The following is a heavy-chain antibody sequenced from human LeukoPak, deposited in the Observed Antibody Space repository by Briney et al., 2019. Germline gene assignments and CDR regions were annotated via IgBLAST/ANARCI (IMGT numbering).Heavy chain of an antibody. CDR3: ARESTRSGWYKFLPGY. Sequence: ASVKLSFKSSGYTFTFNYMHWVRQPPAQGLEWMGWINPNSSGTNYAQKFQGRVTMTRDTSISTAYMELSRLRSDDTAVYYCARESTRSGWYKFLPGYWGQGTLVTVSS. CDR2: INPNSSGT. CDR1: GYTFTFNY. D-gene: IGHD6-19*01. J-gene: IGHJ4*02. V-gene: IGHV1-2*02.